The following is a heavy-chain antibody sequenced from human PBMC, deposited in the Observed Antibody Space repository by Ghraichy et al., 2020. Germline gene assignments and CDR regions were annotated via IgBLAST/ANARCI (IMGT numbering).Heavy chain of an antibody. CDR2: INHSGST. CDR3: ARGQGSGVTNAY. CDR1: GGSFSGYY. D-gene: IGHD3-3*01. Sequence: SETLSLTCAVYGGSFSGYYWSWIRQPPGKGLEWIGEINHSGSTNYNPSLKSRVTISVDTSKNQFSLKLSSVTAADTAVYYCARGQGSGVTNAYWGQGTLVTVSS. J-gene: IGHJ4*02. V-gene: IGHV4-34*01.